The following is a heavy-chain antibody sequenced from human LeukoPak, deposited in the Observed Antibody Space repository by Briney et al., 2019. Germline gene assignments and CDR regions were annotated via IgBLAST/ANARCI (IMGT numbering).Heavy chain of an antibody. CDR1: GYSFTSYW. Sequence: GESLKISCKGSGYSFTSYWIGWVRQMPGKGLEWMGIIYPGDSDTRYSPSFQGQVTISADKSISTAYLQWSSLEASDTAMYYCARSRRSSSWYRGAVDYWGQGTLVTVSS. CDR3: ARSRRSSSWYRGAVDY. CDR2: IYPGDSDT. V-gene: IGHV5-51*01. J-gene: IGHJ4*02. D-gene: IGHD6-13*01.